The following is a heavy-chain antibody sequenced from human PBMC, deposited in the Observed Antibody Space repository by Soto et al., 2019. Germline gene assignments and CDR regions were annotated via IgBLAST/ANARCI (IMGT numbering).Heavy chain of an antibody. CDR1: GFSLSTSGVS. CDR2: IYWDDDK. CDR3: AHSSSRWPLGY. Sequence: QITLKESGPTLVKPTQPLTLTCTFSGFSLSTSGVSVVWIRQPPGKALEWLALIYWDDDKRYSPSLKNRLTITQDTSKNQVVLTMTNMDHVDTATYFCAHSSSRWPLGYWGQGTLVTVSS. D-gene: IGHD4-17*01. J-gene: IGHJ4*02. V-gene: IGHV2-5*02.